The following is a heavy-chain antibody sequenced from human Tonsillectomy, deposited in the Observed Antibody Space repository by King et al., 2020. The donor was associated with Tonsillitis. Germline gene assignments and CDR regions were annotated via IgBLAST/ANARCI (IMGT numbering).Heavy chain of an antibody. CDR1: GFSLSTVEIR. Sequence: TLKESGPALVKPTQTLTLTCTFSGFSLSTVEIRVSWFRQPPGNALECLARIDWDDEKFYSTSLKTRLTISRDTSKNQVGLRMTNMDPGDTATYYCTRSQAGSNWFDPWGRGTLVTVSS. V-gene: IGHV2-70*04. CDR2: IDWDDEK. CDR3: TRSQAGSNWFDP. J-gene: IGHJ5*02.